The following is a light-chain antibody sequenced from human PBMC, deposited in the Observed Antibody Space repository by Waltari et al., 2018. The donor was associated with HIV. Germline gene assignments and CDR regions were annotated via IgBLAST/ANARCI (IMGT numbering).Light chain of an antibody. CDR3: QHHSVWPRA. J-gene: IGKJ3*01. CDR1: QSVHTN. CDR2: DSS. V-gene: IGKV3-15*01. Sequence: EIVLTQSPATLSLSSGERATLSCRASQSVHTNVAWYQQMPGQTPRLLIYDSSARATGIPARFTGIGSGTDFSLTINNLQSEDSGFYFCQHHSVWPRAFGFGTRLEI.